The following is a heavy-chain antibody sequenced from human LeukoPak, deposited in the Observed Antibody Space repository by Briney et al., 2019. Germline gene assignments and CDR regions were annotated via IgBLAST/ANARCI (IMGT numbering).Heavy chain of an antibody. V-gene: IGHV3-7*03. CDR1: VFTFSSYS. J-gene: IGHJ4*02. CDR2: IKRDGSEK. D-gene: IGHD6-19*01. Sequence: GGSLRLSCAASVFTFSSYSMHWVRQAPGKGLEWVANIKRDGSEKYYVDSVKGRFTISRDNAKNSLDLQMNSLRVEDTAVYYCARLGPASSGWPESFDYWGQGTLVTVSS. CDR3: ARLGPASSGWPESFDY.